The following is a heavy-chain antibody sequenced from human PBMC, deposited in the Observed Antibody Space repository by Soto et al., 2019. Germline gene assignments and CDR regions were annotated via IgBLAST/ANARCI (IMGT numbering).Heavy chain of an antibody. V-gene: IGHV1-24*01. CDR3: ATARTPYNWSSWFAP. CDR2: FDPEDGET. CDR1: GYTLTELS. D-gene: IGHD1-1*01. Sequence: VASVKVSCKVSGYTLTELSMHWVRQAPGKGLEWMGGFDPEDGETIYAQKFQGRVTMTEDTSTDTAYMELSSLRSEDTAVYYCATARTPYNWSSWFAPWGQRTLVTVSS. J-gene: IGHJ5*02.